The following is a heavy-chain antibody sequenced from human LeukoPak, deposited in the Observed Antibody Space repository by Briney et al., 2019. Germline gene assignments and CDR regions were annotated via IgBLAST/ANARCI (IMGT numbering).Heavy chain of an antibody. D-gene: IGHD3-22*01. CDR3: IVGLKYHTHFDY. CDR1: GGSFSSGSYY. CDR2: IYYSGST. J-gene: IGHJ4*02. V-gene: IGHV4-39*01. Sequence: NPSETLSLTCAVYGGSFSSGSYYWSWIRQPAGKGLEWIGSIYYSGSTYYNPSLKSRVTISVDTSKNQFSLKLSSVTAADTAVYYCIVGLKYHTHFDYWGQGTLVTVSP.